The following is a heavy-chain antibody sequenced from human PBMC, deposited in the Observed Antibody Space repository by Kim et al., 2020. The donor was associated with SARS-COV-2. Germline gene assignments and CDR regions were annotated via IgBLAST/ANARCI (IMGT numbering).Heavy chain of an antibody. CDR1: GYTFSIYY. V-gene: IGHV1-2*02. CDR3: ACTNHYGMDV. J-gene: IGHJ6*02. CDR2: INPDSGGT. Sequence: ASVKVSCKASGYTFSIYYIHWVRQAPGQGLEWMGWINPDSGGTNVAPKFQGRVTLTGDTSTNTAYMELSSLRSDDTAVYYCACTNHYGMDVWCPGTT. D-gene: IGHD2-8*01.